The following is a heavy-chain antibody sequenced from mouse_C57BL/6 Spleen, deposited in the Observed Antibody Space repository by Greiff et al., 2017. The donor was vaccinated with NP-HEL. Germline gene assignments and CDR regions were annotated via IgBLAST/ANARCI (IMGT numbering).Heavy chain of an antibody. J-gene: IGHJ4*01. V-gene: IGHV1-52*01. CDR1: GYTFTSYW. CDR2: IDPSDSET. CDR3: ARTLYGNYGAMDY. D-gene: IGHD2-1*01. Sequence: QVHVKQPGAELVRPGSSVKLSCKASGYTFTSYWMHWVKQRPIQGLEWIGNIDPSDSETHYNQKFKDKATLTVDKSSSTAYMQLSSLTSEDSAVYYCARTLYGNYGAMDYWGQGTSVTVSS.